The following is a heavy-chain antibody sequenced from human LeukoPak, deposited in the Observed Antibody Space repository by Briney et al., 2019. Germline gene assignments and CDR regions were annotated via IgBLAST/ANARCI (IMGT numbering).Heavy chain of an antibody. Sequence: PSETLSLTCAVYGGSFSGYYWSWVSQPPGKGMEWIGEINHSGTTNYNPSLKSRVTISVDTSKNQFSLKLSSVTAADTAVYYCARSLGHYYYMDVWGKGTTVTVSS. J-gene: IGHJ6*03. CDR2: INHSGTT. V-gene: IGHV4-34*01. CDR1: GGSFSGYY. D-gene: IGHD3-16*01. CDR3: ARSLGHYYYMDV.